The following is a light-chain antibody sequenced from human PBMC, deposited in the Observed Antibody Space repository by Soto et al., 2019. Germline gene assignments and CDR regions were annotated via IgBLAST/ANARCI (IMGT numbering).Light chain of an antibody. Sequence: DIQMTQSPSSLSASVGDRVTITCQASQDISNYLNWYQQKPGKAPKLLIYDASNLETGVPSRFSGSGSGTDFTFTISSLQPENFGTYYCQQSYKTPHTFGQGTKLETK. CDR2: DAS. CDR1: QDISNY. J-gene: IGKJ2*01. V-gene: IGKV1-33*01. CDR3: QQSYKTPHT.